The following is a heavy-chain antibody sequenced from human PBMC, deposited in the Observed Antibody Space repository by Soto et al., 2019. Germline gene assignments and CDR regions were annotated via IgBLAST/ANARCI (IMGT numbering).Heavy chain of an antibody. CDR3: ARSSVWFGELHYYYYGMDV. D-gene: IGHD3-10*01. V-gene: IGHV1-69*13. Sequence: SVKVSCKASGGTFSSYAISWVRQAPGQGLEWMGGIIPIFGTANYAQKFQGRVTITADESTSTAYMELSSLRSEDTAVYYCARSSVWFGELHYYYYGMDVWGQGTTDTVSS. J-gene: IGHJ6*02. CDR1: GGTFSSYA. CDR2: IIPIFGTA.